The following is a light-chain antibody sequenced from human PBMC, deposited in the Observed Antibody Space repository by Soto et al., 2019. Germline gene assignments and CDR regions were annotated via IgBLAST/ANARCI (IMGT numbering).Light chain of an antibody. Sequence: DIQMTQSPSSLSASVVDRVTITCQASQAISSWLAWYQQKPGKAPMLLIYAASSLQSGVPPRFSGSGSGTEFTLTISSLQPEDFATYCCQQYDSFSVTFGQGTKVDIK. CDR3: QQYDSFSVT. J-gene: IGKJ1*01. CDR2: AAS. V-gene: IGKV1D-16*01. CDR1: QAISSW.